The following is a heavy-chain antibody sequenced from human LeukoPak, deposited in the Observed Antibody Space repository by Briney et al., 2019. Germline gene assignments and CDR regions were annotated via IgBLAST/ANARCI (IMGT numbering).Heavy chain of an antibody. Sequence: ASVKVSCKASGYTFTGYYMHWVRQAPGQGLEWMGWINPNSGGTNYAQKFQGRVTMTRDTSISTVYMELSRLRSDDTAVYYCARAPRGTGQWLVPSRDYWGQGTLVTVSS. CDR3: ARAPRGTGQWLVPSRDY. CDR2: INPNSGGT. CDR1: GYTFTGYY. D-gene: IGHD6-19*01. J-gene: IGHJ4*02. V-gene: IGHV1-2*02.